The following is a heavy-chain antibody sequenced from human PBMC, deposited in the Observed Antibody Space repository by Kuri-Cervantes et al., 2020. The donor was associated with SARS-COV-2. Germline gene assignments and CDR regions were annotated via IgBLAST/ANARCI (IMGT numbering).Heavy chain of an antibody. CDR1: GFTFSSYA. D-gene: IGHD3-10*01. J-gene: IGHJ1*01. CDR2: ISGSGGST. V-gene: IGHV3-23*01. CDR3: ARAQNTYGSGSYVYFQH. Sequence: GGSLRLSCAASGFTFSSYAMSWVRQAPGKGLEWVSAISGSGGSTYYADSVKGRFTISRDNAKNSLYLQMNSLRAEDTAVYYCARAQNTYGSGSYVYFQHWGQGTLVTVSS.